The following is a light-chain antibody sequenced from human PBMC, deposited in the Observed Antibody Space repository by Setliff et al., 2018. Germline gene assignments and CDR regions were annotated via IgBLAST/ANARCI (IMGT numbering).Light chain of an antibody. CDR2: GTS. CDR1: QSIGRN. J-gene: IGKJ4*01. V-gene: IGKV3-15*01. CDR3: QQYDDRPIT. Sequence: EIVMTQSPATISVSPGERATLSCRASQSIGRNLAWYQQRPGLPPRLLIYGTSAGAAGIPDRFSGSGSERDFTLTITSLQPEDFAVYYCQQYDDRPITFGGGTKVDIK.